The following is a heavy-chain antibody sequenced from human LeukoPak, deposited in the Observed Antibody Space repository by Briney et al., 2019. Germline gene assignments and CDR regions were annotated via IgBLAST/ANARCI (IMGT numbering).Heavy chain of an antibody. CDR3: ARDSGALWFGELSRWFDP. D-gene: IGHD3-10*01. J-gene: IGHJ5*02. CDR1: GFTFSSYS. V-gene: IGHV3-21*01. CDR2: ISSSSSYI. Sequence: GGSLRLSCAASGFTFSSYSMNWVRQAPGKGLEWASSISSSSSYIYYADSVKGRFTISRDNAKNSLYLQMNSLRAEDTAVYYCARDSGALWFGELSRWFDPWGQGTLVTVSS.